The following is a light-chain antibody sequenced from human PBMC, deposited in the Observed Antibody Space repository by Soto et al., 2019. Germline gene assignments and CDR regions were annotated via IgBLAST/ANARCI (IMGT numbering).Light chain of an antibody. J-gene: IGKJ4*01. CDR2: WAS. V-gene: IGKV4-1*01. CDR1: QSVLYSPNNKNY. CDR3: QQYLSIPIT. Sequence: DIVMTQSPDSLAVSLGERATINCKSSQSVLYSPNNKNYLAWYQQKPGQPPKLLIYWASTRESGVPDRFSGSGSGTDFTLTISSLQAEDVAVYYCQQYLSIPITFGGGTKVEIK.